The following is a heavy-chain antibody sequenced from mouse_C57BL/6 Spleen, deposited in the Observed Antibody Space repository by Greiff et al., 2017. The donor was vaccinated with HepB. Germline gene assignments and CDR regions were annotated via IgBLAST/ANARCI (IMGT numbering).Heavy chain of an antibody. V-gene: IGHV1-64*01. J-gene: IGHJ3*01. CDR2: IHPNSGST. Sequence: QVQLQQPGAELVKPGASVKLSCKASGYTFTSYWMHWVKQRPGQGLEWIGMIHPNSGSTNYNEKFKSKATLTVDKSSSTAYMQLSSLSSEDSAVYYCARDEGFPFAYWGQGTLVTVSA. CDR1: GYTFTSYW. CDR3: ARDEGFPFAY.